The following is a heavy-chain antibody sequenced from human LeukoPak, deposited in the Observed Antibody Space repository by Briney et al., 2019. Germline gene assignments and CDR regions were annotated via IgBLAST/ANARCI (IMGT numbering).Heavy chain of an antibody. CDR1: GFTFSDYY. V-gene: IGHV3-11*01. D-gene: IGHD6-25*01. CDR2: ISGSGSTI. CDR3: ARRYTSGWTFDY. J-gene: IGHJ4*02. Sequence: GGSLRLSCAVSGFTFSDYYMSWIRQAPGKGLEWVSYISGSGSTIYYADSAKGRFTISRDNAKNSLYLQMDSLRAEDTAVYYCARRYTSGWTFDYWGQGTLVTVS.